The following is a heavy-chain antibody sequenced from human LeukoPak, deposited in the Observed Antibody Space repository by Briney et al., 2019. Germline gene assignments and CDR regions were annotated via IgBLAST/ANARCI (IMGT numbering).Heavy chain of an antibody. J-gene: IGHJ6*02. CDR3: AKGRGAAAANGMDA. V-gene: IGHV3-23*01. CDR1: GFTFRYYG. Sequence: GGSLRLSCAASGFTFRYYGMSWVRQAPGKGLEWVSSLSGSGSSTHYADSVKGRFTISRDNSKNTLYLQMNSLRAEDTAVYYCAKGRGAAAANGMDAWGQGTTVTVPS. D-gene: IGHD6-25*01. CDR2: LSGSGSST.